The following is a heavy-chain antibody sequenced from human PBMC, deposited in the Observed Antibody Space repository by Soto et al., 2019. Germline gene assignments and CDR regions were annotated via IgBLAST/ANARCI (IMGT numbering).Heavy chain of an antibody. J-gene: IGHJ5*02. CDR3: GRDRSHYAGVGKIDP. V-gene: IGHV3-21*02. CDR1: GFNFSTYG. CDR2: ISSKGSYI. D-gene: IGHD3-10*01. Sequence: DVQLVESGGGLVKPGGSLRLSCAASGFNFSTYGMNWVRQAPGKGLAWVSSISSKGSYIYYTPSVKGRFTISRDNAKNSVYLQMNSLRAEDTAVYYCGRDRSHYAGVGKIDPWGQGTLVAVSS.